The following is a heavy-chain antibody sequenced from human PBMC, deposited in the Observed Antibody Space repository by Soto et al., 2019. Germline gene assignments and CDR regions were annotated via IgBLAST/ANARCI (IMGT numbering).Heavy chain of an antibody. CDR2: INPSGGST. CDR3: ARDSSPIELGLVGAYFDY. J-gene: IGHJ4*02. V-gene: IGHV1-46*01. CDR1: GYTFTSYY. D-gene: IGHD2-8*02. Sequence: GASVKVSCKASGYTFTSYYMHWVRQAPGQGLEWMGIINPSGGSTSYAQKFQGRVTMTRDTSTSTVYMELSSLRSEDTAVYYCARDSSPIELGLVGAYFDYWGQGTLVTVSS.